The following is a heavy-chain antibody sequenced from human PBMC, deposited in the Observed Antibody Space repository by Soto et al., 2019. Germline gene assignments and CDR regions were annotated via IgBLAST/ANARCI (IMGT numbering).Heavy chain of an antibody. Sequence: SVKVSCKASGGTFGSYAISWVRQAAGQGVEGVGGIIPIFGTANYAQKFQGRVTITADESTSTAYMDLSSLRSEDTAVYYCARDITCYGYFGWFDPWRQGTLVTVTS. D-gene: IGHD5-18*01. J-gene: IGHJ5*02. CDR1: GGTFGSYA. V-gene: IGHV1-69*13. CDR3: ARDITCYGYFGWFDP. CDR2: IIPIFGTA.